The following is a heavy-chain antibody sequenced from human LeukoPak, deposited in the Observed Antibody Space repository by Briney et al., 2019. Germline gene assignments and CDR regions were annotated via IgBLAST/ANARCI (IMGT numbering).Heavy chain of an antibody. CDR3: ARRGPNWDHDAFDI. CDR2: IYYSGST. CDR1: GGSISSYY. D-gene: IGHD7-27*01. Sequence: SETLSLTCTVSGGSISSYYWSWIRQPPGKGLEWIGYIYYSGSTNYNPSLKSRVTISVDTSKNQFSLKLSSVTAADTAVYYCARRGPNWDHDAFDIWGQGTMVTVSS. J-gene: IGHJ3*02. V-gene: IGHV4-59*08.